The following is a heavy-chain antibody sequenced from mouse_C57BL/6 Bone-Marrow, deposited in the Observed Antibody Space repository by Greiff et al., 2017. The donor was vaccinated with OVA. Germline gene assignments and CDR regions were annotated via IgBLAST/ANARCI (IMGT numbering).Heavy chain of an antibody. V-gene: IGHV1-42*01. CDR2: INPSTGGT. J-gene: IGHJ2*01. Sequence: EVQLMESGPELVKPGASVKISCKASGYSFTGYYMNWVKQSPEKSLEWIGEINPSTGGTTYNQKFKAKATLTVDKSSSTAYMQLKSLTSEDSAAYYYGSSYDYWGQGTTLTVSS. CDR1: GYSFTGYY. CDR3: GSSYDY. D-gene: IGHD1-1*01.